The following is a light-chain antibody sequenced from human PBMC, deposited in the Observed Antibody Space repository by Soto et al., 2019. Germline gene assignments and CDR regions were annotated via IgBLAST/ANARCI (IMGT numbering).Light chain of an antibody. CDR1: TGAVTSGHY. J-gene: IGLJ2*01. CDR3: LLSYSGARVV. Sequence: QAVVTQEPSLTVSPGGTVTLTCASSTGAVTSGHYPYWIQQKPGQAPTTLIYDTNNKHSWTPARFSGSLLGGKAALTLSGAQPEDEAEYYCLLSYSGARVVFGGGTKLTVL. V-gene: IGLV7-46*01. CDR2: DTN.